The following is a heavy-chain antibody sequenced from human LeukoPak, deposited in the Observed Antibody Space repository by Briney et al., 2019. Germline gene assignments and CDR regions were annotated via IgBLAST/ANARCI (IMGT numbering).Heavy chain of an antibody. D-gene: IGHD1-26*01. V-gene: IGHV3-7*03. CDR3: AKGIVGTTTSNFDY. CDR2: MNQDGSEK. CDR1: RFTFSNYW. J-gene: IGHJ4*02. Sequence: GGSLRLSCAASRFTFSNYWMTWVRQAPGKGLEWVAHMNQDGSEKYYVDSVKGRFTISRDNAKNSLYLQVNSLRAEDTALYYCAKGIVGTTTSNFDYWGQGTLVTVSS.